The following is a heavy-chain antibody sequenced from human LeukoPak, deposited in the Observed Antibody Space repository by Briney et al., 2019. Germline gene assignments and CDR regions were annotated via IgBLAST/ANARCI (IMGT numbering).Heavy chain of an antibody. Sequence: ASVKVSCKASGGTFSSYAISWVRQAPGQGLEWMGGIIPIFGTANYAQKFQGRVTITADESTSTAYMELNSLRSEDTAVYYCARGFGGRGSSGYYPLDYWGQGTLVTVSS. CDR3: ARGFGGRGSSGYYPLDY. V-gene: IGHV1-69*13. J-gene: IGHJ4*02. D-gene: IGHD3-22*01. CDR1: GGTFSSYA. CDR2: IIPIFGTA.